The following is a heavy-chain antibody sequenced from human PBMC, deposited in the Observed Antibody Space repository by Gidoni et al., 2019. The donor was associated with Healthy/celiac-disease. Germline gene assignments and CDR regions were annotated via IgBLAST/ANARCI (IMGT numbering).Heavy chain of an antibody. J-gene: IGHJ4*02. CDR1: GFTFDDYA. V-gene: IGHV3-9*01. CDR3: AKALGDYFDY. Sequence: EVQLVDSGGGLVQPGRSLRRSCPASGFTFDDYAMHWVRQAPGKGLEWVSGISWNSGSIGYADSVKGRFTISRDNAKNSLYLQMNSLSAEDTALYYCAKALGDYFDYWGQGTLVTVSS. CDR2: ISWNSGSI. D-gene: IGHD3-16*01.